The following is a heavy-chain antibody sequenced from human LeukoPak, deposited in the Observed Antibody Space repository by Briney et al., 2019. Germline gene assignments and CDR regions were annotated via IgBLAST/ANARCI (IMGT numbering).Heavy chain of an antibody. CDR2: IYTNSGGT. D-gene: IGHD3-3*01. J-gene: IGHJ1*01. V-gene: IGHV1-2*02. Sequence: GASLRVSCKASGYTFTAYYMHWVRQAPGQGLEWMGWIYTNSGGTQYAQTFQGSVTMTRDTSISTAYMELSSLRSDDTAVYYCATRSGYYVGDIRHWGQGTLGTVSP. CDR1: GYTFTAYY. CDR3: ATRSGYYVGDIRH.